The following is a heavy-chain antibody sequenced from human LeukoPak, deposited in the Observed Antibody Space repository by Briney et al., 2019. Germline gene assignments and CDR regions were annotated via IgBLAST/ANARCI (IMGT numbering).Heavy chain of an antibody. V-gene: IGHV3-7*01. J-gene: IGHJ4*02. CDR3: VGGDY. CDR1: GFTFSSYE. Sequence: GGSLRLSCAASGFTFSSYEMNWVRQAPGKGLEWVANINHDGSDKYYVDSVKGRFTISRDNTKNSLYLQMSSLRAEDTAVYYCVGGDYWGQGTLVTVS. CDR2: INHDGSDK.